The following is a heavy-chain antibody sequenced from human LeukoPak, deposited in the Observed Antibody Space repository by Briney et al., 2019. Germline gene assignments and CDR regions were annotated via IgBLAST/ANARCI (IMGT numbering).Heavy chain of an antibody. D-gene: IGHD3-22*01. V-gene: IGHV4-30-4*07. Sequence: SQTLSLTCAVSGGSISSGGYSWSWIRQPPGKGLEWIGYIYYSGSTYYNPSLKSRVTISLDRSKNQFSLKLSSVTAADTAVYYCARARRNYITMIVGGYYYMDVWGKGTTVTVSS. J-gene: IGHJ6*03. CDR3: ARARRNYITMIVGGYYYMDV. CDR2: IYYSGST. CDR1: GGSISSGGYS.